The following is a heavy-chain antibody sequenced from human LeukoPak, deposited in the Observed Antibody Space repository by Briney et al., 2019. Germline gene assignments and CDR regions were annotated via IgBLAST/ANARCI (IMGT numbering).Heavy chain of an antibody. D-gene: IGHD5-24*01. V-gene: IGHV3-23*01. CDR3: ASPLEMATIISYY. J-gene: IGHJ4*02. CDR1: GFIFSSYA. Sequence: GGSLRLSCAASGFIFSSYAMSWVRQAPGKGLEWVSAISDSGGYTHYADSVKGRFTISRDNSKNTLYLQMNSLRAEGTAVYYCASPLEMATIISYYWGQGTLVTVSS. CDR2: ISDSGGYT.